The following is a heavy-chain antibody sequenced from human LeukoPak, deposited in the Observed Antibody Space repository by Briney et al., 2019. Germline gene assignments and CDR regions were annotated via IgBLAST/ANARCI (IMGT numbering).Heavy chain of an antibody. Sequence: QTGGSLRLSCAASGFTFSSYAMHWVRQAPGKGLECVAVISYDGSNKYYADSVKGRFTIYRDNSKNTLYLQMNSLRAEDTAVYYCARAPRFDYWGQGTLVTVSS. CDR2: ISYDGSNK. V-gene: IGHV3-30*01. J-gene: IGHJ4*02. CDR1: GFTFSSYA. CDR3: ARAPRFDY.